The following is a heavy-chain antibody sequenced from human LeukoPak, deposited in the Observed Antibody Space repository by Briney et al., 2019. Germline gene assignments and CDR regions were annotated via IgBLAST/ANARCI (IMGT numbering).Heavy chain of an antibody. J-gene: IGHJ3*02. CDR2: IFYSGST. CDR3: ARDKGIVGAQGI. V-gene: IGHV4-59*01. CDR1: GGPISSYY. D-gene: IGHD1-26*01. Sequence: PSETLSLTCTVSGGPISSYYWSWIRQPPGKGLEWIGYIFYSGSTNYNPSLKSRVTISVDTSKNQFSLKLSSVTAADTAVYYCARDKGIVGAQGIWGQGTMVTVSS.